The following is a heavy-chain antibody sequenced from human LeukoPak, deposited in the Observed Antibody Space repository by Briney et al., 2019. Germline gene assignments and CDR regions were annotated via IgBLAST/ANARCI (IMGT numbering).Heavy chain of an antibody. CDR1: GFTFSTYA. V-gene: IGHV3-30*01. J-gene: IGHJ4*02. D-gene: IGHD5-24*01. Sequence: GGSLRLSCAASGFTFSTYAMHWVRQAPGKGLEWVAVISYDGSNKYYADSVKGRFTISRDNSKNTLYLQMNSLRAEDTAVYYCARSQMATIIIGSSDYWGQGTLVTFSS. CDR2: ISYDGSNK. CDR3: ARSQMATIIIGSSDY.